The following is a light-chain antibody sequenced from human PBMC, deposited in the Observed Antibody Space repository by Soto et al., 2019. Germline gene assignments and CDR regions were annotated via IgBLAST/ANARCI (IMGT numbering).Light chain of an antibody. CDR3: QKRSNWRGS. CDR2: DAS. Sequence: KMCASTLSLTPGEGATLSCRAFRGVSSYSDWYQQKPGQAPRLLIYDASNRATGIPGRFSGRGSGTDFSLTLSLLGPEAFAVYCCQKRSNWRGSFGQGTRLDNK. V-gene: IGKV3D-11*01. J-gene: IGKJ5*01. CDR1: RGVSSY.